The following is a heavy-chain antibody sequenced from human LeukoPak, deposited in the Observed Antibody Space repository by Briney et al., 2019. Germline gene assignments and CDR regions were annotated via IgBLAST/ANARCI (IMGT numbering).Heavy chain of an antibody. CDR3: TTDDTAMVGVLVY. Sequence: NPGGSLRLSCAASGFTFSSYAMSWVRQAPGKGLEWVGRIKSKTDGGTTDYAAPVKGRFTISRDDSKNTLYLQMNSLKTEDTAVYYCTTDDTAMVGVLVYWGQGTLVTVSS. V-gene: IGHV3-15*01. CDR1: GFTFSSYA. CDR2: IKSKTDGGTT. J-gene: IGHJ4*02. D-gene: IGHD5-18*01.